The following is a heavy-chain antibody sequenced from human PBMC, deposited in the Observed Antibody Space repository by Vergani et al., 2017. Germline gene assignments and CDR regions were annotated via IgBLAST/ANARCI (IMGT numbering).Heavy chain of an antibody. Sequence: EVQLVESGGGLVQPGGSLRLSCAASGFTFSSYSMNWVRQAPGKGLEWVSYISSSSSTIYYADSVKGRFTISRDNAKNSLYLQMNSLSAEDTAVYYCAGGGYYDSSGLKDYWGQGTLVTVSS. CDR3: AGGGYYDSSGLKDY. J-gene: IGHJ4*02. CDR1: GFTFSSYS. CDR2: ISSSSSTI. V-gene: IGHV3-48*01. D-gene: IGHD3-22*01.